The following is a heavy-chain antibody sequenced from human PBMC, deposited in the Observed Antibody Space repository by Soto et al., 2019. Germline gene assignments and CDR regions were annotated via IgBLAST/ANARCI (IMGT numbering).Heavy chain of an antibody. CDR3: ASPRQGNYDFLSGYYDLDY. J-gene: IGHJ4*02. CDR1: GASISSSRSY. CDR2: FYYTGGT. V-gene: IGHV4-39*01. Sequence: SETLSLTCTVSGASISSSRSYWGWVRQPPGKGLEWIVSFYYTGGTYSTYYNPSLKSRVTISVDTSKSQFSLNLRSVTAADTAVYYCASPRQGNYDFLSGYYDLDYWGQGTLVTVSS. D-gene: IGHD3-3*01.